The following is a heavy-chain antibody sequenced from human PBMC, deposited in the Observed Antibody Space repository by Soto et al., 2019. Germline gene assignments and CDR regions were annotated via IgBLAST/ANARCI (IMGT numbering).Heavy chain of an antibody. CDR1: GFSPTTYA. J-gene: IGHJ4*02. Sequence: QVQLVQSGAEVKRPGASVKISCKASGFSPTTYAFSWVRRAPGKGLEWMGLISADTGEPRYAQNFQGRVAMTTDTSTRTAYMELRGLTSDDTAVYYCGVSAGLDFWGQGTRVTVSS. D-gene: IGHD6-13*01. V-gene: IGHV1-18*01. CDR2: ISADTGEP. CDR3: GVSAGLDF.